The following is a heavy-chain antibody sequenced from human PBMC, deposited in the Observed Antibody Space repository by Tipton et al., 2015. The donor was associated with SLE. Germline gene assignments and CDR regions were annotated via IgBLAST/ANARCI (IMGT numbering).Heavy chain of an antibody. V-gene: IGHV3-30*02. CDR2: IRYDGSNK. Sequence: GSLRLSCAASGFTFSSYGMHWVRQAPGKGLEWVAFIRYDGSNKYYADSVKGRFTISRDNSKNTLYLQMNSLRAEDTAVYYCFTYYDFWSGYSFDYWGQGTLVTVSS. CDR3: FTYYDFWSGYSFDY. CDR1: GFTFSSYG. D-gene: IGHD3-3*01. J-gene: IGHJ4*02.